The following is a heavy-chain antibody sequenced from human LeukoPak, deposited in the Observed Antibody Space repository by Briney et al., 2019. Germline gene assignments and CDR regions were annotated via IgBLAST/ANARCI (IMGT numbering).Heavy chain of an antibody. V-gene: IGHV4-34*01. D-gene: IGHD6-19*01. CDR3: ARVSLPSAVAPAYLH. CDR1: GGSFSGYY. CDR2: INHSGST. J-gene: IGHJ4*02. Sequence: SETLSLTCAVYGGSFSGYYWSWIRQPPGKGLEWIGEINHSGSTNYNPSLKSRVTISVDTSKNQFSLKLSSVTAADTAVYYCARVSLPSAVAPAYLHWGQGTLVTVSS.